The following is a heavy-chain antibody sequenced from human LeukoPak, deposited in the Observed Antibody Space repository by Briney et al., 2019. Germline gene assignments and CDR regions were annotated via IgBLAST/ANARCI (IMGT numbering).Heavy chain of an antibody. Sequence: GRSLRLSCVASGFTFSHYSMHWVRQAPGKGLEWVSYISSSGSTIYYADSVKGRFTISRDNAKNSLYLQMNSLRAEDTAVYYCAREAGGYSYGSVDYWGQGTLVTVSS. V-gene: IGHV3-48*04. CDR1: GFTFSHYS. CDR2: ISSSGSTI. J-gene: IGHJ4*02. D-gene: IGHD5-18*01. CDR3: AREAGGYSYGSVDY.